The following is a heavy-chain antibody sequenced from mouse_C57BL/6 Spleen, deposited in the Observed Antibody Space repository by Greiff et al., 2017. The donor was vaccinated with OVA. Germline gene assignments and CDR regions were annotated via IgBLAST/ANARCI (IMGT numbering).Heavy chain of an antibody. CDR3: ARGGSGYVDYAMDY. V-gene: IGHV1-26*01. Sequence: VQLQQSGPELVKPGASVKISCKASGYTFTDYYMNWVKQSHGKSLEWIGDINPNNGGTSYNQKFKGKATLTVDKSSSTAYMELRSLTSEDSAVYYCARGGSGYVDYAMDYWGQGTSVTVSS. D-gene: IGHD3-2*02. CDR2: INPNNGGT. CDR1: GYTFTDYY. J-gene: IGHJ4*01.